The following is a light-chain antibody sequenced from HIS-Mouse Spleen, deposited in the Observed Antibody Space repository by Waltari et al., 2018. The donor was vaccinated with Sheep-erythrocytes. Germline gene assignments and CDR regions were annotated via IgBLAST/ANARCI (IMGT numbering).Light chain of an antibody. V-gene: IGKV3-20*01. CDR3: QQYGSSLRT. Sequence: ELVLTQSPGTLSLSPGERATLSCRPSQSVSSSYLAWYQQKPGQAPRLLIYGASSRATGIPDRFSGSGSGTDFTLTISRLEPEDFAVYYCQQYGSSLRTFGQGTKVEIK. CDR1: QSVSSSY. CDR2: GAS. J-gene: IGKJ1*01.